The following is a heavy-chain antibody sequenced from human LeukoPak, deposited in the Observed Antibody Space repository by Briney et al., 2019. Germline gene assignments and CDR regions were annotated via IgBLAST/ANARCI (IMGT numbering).Heavy chain of an antibody. CDR1: GGSFSGYH. CDR3: ARGGYCSSTSCSRFDY. CDR2: INHSGST. V-gene: IGHV4-34*01. D-gene: IGHD2-2*01. J-gene: IGHJ4*02. Sequence: SETLSLTCAVYGGSFSGYHWSWIRQPPGKGLEWIGEINHSGSTNYNPSLKSRVTISVDTSKNQFSLKLSSVTAADTAVYYCARGGYCSSTSCSRFDYWGQGTLVTVSS.